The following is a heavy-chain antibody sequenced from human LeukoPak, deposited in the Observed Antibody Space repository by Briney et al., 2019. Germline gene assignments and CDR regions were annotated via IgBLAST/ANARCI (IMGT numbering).Heavy chain of an antibody. J-gene: IGHJ4*02. CDR2: INPSGGST. D-gene: IGHD3-22*01. CDR3: ARDLHTYYYDSSGYYSDY. CDR1: GYTFTSYY. V-gene: IGHV1-46*01. Sequence: GASVKVSCKASGYTFTSYYMHWVRQAPGQGLEWMGIINPSGGSTSYAQKFQGRVTMTRDTSTSTVYMELSSLRSEDTAVYYCARDLHTYYYDSSGYYSDYWGQGTLVTVSS.